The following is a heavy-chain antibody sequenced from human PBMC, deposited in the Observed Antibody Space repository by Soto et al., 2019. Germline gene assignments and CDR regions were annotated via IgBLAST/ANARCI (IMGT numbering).Heavy chain of an antibody. Sequence: EVQLVQSGAEVKKPGESLRISCNVSGYTFTNNYITWVRQKPGRGLEGMGRINPRDSDTDYSPSFQGHVTISVDKSISTVYLQWSSVDASDTAMYYCVRGHGWVDYWGQGTLVTVSS. J-gene: IGHJ4*02. CDR2: INPRDSDT. CDR3: VRGHGWVDY. D-gene: IGHD6-19*01. V-gene: IGHV5-10-1*03. CDR1: GYTFTNNY.